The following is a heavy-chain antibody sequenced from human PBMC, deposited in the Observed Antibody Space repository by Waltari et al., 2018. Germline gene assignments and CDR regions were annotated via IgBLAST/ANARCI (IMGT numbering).Heavy chain of an antibody. CDR1: GYSISSGSY. V-gene: IGHV4-38-2*02. CDR2: IYHSGST. CDR3: ARDSTVTIPQGWFDP. Sequence: QVQLQESGPGLVKPSETLSLTCAVSGYSISSGSYWGWIRQPPGKGLEWIGLIYHSGSTYYNPSLKSRVTISVDTSKNQFSLKLSSVTAADTAVYYCARDSTVTIPQGWFDPWGQGTLVTVSS. D-gene: IGHD4-17*01. J-gene: IGHJ5*02.